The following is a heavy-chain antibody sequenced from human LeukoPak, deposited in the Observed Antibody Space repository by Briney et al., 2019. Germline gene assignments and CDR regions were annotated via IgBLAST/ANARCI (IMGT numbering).Heavy chain of an antibody. J-gene: IGHJ4*02. CDR2: ISWNSGSI. D-gene: IGHD5-18*01. CDR1: GFTFDDYA. Sequence: SLRLSCAASGFTFDDYAMHWVRQAPGKGLEWVSGISWNSGSIGYADSVKGRFTISRDNAKNSLYLQMNSLRAEDTVLYYCAKGGYSYGKYYFDYWGQGTLVTVSS. CDR3: AKGGYSYGKYYFDY. V-gene: IGHV3-9*01.